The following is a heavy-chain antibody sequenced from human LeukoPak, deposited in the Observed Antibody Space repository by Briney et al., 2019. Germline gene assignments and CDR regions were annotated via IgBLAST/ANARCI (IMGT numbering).Heavy chain of an antibody. CDR1: GLTFSSYW. Sequence: GGSLRLSCAASGLTFSSYWMSWVRQAPGKGLEWVANIKQDGTQKYYVDSVRGRFTISRDNAKNSLHLQISSLGAEDTAVYYCTGPIGVPSGLAYWGQGTLVTVSS. V-gene: IGHV3-7*01. CDR2: IKQDGTQK. CDR3: TGPIGVPSGLAY. D-gene: IGHD6-19*01. J-gene: IGHJ4*02.